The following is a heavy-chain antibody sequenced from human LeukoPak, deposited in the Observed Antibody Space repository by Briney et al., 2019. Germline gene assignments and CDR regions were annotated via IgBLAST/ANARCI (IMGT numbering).Heavy chain of an antibody. D-gene: IGHD3-9*01. V-gene: IGHV1-24*01. CDR2: FDPEDGET. Sequence: GGSLRLFCAASGFTFSGYTMHWVRQAPGKGLEWMGGFDPEDGETIYAQKFQGRVTMTEDTSTDTAYMELSSLRSEDTAVYYCATYPYGYFDWLLHNWGQGTLVTVSS. CDR1: GFTFSGYT. J-gene: IGHJ4*02. CDR3: ATYPYGYFDWLLHN.